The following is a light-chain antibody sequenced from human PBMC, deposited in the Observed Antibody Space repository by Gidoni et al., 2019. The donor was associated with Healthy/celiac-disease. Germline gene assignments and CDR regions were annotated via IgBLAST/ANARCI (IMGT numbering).Light chain of an antibody. CDR1: QSVSSSY. CDR3: QQYGSSPYI. Sequence: EIVLTQSPGTLSFSPGERAPLSCRASQSVSSSYLAWYQQKPGQAPRPLIYGASSRATGIPDRFSGSGSGTEFTLTISRLKPEDFAVYYCQQYGSSPYIFGQGTKLEIK. J-gene: IGKJ2*01. CDR2: GAS. V-gene: IGKV3-20*01.